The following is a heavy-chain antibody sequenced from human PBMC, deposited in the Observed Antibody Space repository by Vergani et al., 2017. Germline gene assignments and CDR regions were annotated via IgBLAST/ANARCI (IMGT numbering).Heavy chain of an antibody. CDR1: GGSFSRYY. Sequence: QVQLQQLGAGLLKPSEPLSLTCAVYGGSFSRYYWSWIRQPPGTGLEWIGEIHHSGSTNYNPSLKSRVTISVDTSKNQFSLKLSSVTAADTAVYYCERGVVRPQSSSSRRHFDYWGQGTLVTVSS. CDR2: IHHSGST. V-gene: IGHV4-34*01. CDR3: ERGVVRPQSSSSRRHFDY. J-gene: IGHJ4*02. D-gene: IGHD6-6*01.